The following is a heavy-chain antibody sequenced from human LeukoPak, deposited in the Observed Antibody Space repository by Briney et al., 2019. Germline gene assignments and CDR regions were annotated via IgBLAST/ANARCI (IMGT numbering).Heavy chain of an antibody. Sequence: GGSLRLSCAASGFTFSSYSMNWVRQAPGKGLEWVSSISSSSSYIYYADSVKGRFTISRDNAKNSLYRQMNSLRAEDTAVYYCAREGTIFGVVTFDYWGQGTLVTVSS. D-gene: IGHD3-3*01. CDR1: GFTFSSYS. V-gene: IGHV3-21*01. CDR2: ISSSSSYI. J-gene: IGHJ4*02. CDR3: AREGTIFGVVTFDY.